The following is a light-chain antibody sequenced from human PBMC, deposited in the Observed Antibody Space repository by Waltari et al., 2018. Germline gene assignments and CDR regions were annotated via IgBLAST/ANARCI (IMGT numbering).Light chain of an antibody. Sequence: DIQMTQSPSALSASVGDTVTITCRASQDINSYLNWFQQKPGKAPNLLIYTATTLQSGVPSRFTGSKSGTEFTLTINSLQPEDFASYYCLQHSSYPLTFGGGTKVEIK. CDR2: TAT. CDR1: QDINSY. V-gene: IGKV1-17*01. CDR3: LQHSSYPLT. J-gene: IGKJ4*01.